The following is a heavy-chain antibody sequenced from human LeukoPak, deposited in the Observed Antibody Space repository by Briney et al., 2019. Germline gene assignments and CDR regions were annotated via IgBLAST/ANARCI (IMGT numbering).Heavy chain of an antibody. CDR2: ISSSGSDI. Sequence: GGSLRLSCAASGFTFSNYEMHWVRRAPGKGLEWVSYISSSGSDIYYADSVKGRFTISRDNAKKSVYLQMNSLRAEDTAVYYCARAYSERYGLGYYYMDVWGKGTTVTISS. J-gene: IGHJ6*03. V-gene: IGHV3-48*03. CDR1: GFTFSNYE. D-gene: IGHD1-26*01. CDR3: ARAYSERYGLGYYYMDV.